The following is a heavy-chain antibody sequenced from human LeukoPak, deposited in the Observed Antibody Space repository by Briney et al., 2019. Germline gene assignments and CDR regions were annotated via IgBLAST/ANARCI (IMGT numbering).Heavy chain of an antibody. J-gene: IGHJ6*03. Sequence: GGSLRLSCAASGFTFDDYAMHWVRQAPGKGLEWVSGISWNSGSIGYADSVKGRFTISRDNAKNSLYLQMNSLRAEDTALYYCAKDKEVIYYYYYMDVWGKGTTVTVSS. V-gene: IGHV3-9*01. CDR2: ISWNSGSI. CDR3: AKDKEVIYYYYYMDV. D-gene: IGHD3-22*01. CDR1: GFTFDDYA.